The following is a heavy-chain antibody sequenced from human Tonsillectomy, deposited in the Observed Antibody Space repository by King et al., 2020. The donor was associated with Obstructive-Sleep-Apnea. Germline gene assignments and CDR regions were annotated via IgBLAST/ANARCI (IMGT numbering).Heavy chain of an antibody. CDR2: ISTSSSHT. CDR3: TRGHYGMDV. V-gene: IGHV3-11*06. CDR1: GFTFSDYY. Sequence: VQLVESGGGSVKPGGSLRLSCAASGFTFSDYYMTWIRQAPGKGLEWVSYISTSSSHTDYADSVKGRFTISRDNAKNTLYLQMNSLRTEDTALYYCTRGHYGMDVWGQGTTVTVYS. J-gene: IGHJ6*02.